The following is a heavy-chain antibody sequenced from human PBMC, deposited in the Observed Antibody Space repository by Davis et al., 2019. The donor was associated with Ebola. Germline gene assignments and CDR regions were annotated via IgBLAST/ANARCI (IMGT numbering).Heavy chain of an antibody. Sequence: GGFLRPPFPSPGSTFSSFPIHWVRQPPGRALEWAAVISYDGSNKYYADSVKARLSTSRDNSTNTLYLQMNSLRDEDTAVYDCADTNGLYYDYGMDVWGQGNTVTVSS. CDR3: ADTNGLYYDYGMDV. CDR1: GSTFSSFP. V-gene: IGHV3-30-3*01. D-gene: IGHD3-22*01. CDR2: ISYDGSNK. J-gene: IGHJ6*02.